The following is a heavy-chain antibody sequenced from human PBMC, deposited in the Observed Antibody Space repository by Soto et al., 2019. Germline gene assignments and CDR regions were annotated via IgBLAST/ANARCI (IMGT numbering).Heavy chain of an antibody. CDR3: TSATYDFWTGTYYFDF. CDR1: GFIFNNAW. D-gene: IGHD3-3*01. CDR2: IKSKTDGGTT. Sequence: EVQLVESGGDFIKPGGSLRLSCAASGFIFNNAWMSWVRQAPGKGLEWVGRIKSKTDGGTTDYAAPVKGRFTISKDDSKNTLYLQMISLKIEDTAVYYCTSATYDFWTGTYYFDFCGQGTLVTVSS. J-gene: IGHJ4*02. V-gene: IGHV3-15*07.